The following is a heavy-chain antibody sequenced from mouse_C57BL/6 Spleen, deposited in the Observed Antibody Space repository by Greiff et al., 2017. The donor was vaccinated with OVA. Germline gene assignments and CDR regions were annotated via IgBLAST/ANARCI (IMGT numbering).Heavy chain of an antibody. Sequence: VKLQESGAELVRPGASVKLSCKASGYTFTDYYINWVKQRPGQGLEWIARIYPGSGNTYYNEKFKGKATLTAEKSSSTAYMQVSSLTSEGSAVYFCARGYSNYDYAMDYWGQGTSVTVSS. D-gene: IGHD2-5*01. CDR3: ARGYSNYDYAMDY. CDR1: GYTFTDYY. J-gene: IGHJ4*01. CDR2: IYPGSGNT. V-gene: IGHV1-76*01.